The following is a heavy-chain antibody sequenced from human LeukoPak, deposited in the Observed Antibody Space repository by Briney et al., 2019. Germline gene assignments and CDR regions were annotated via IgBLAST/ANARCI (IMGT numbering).Heavy chain of an antibody. CDR3: AREGIQLWSGYNACDI. CDR2: IWYDGSNK. J-gene: IGHJ3*02. V-gene: IGHV3-33*01. CDR1: GFTFSSYG. Sequence: GGSLRLSCAASGFTFSSYGMHWVRQAPGKGLEWVAVIWYDGSNKYYADSVKGRFTISRDNSKNTLYLQMNSLRAEDTAVYYCAREGIQLWSGYNACDIWGQGTMVTVSS. D-gene: IGHD5-18*01.